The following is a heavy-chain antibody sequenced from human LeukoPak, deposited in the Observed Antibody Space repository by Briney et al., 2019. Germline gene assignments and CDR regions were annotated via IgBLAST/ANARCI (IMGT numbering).Heavy chain of an antibody. CDR3: ARQGSYDNSGYSFGY. V-gene: IGHV5-51*01. CDR1: GYSLINHW. CDR2: IYPGNADA. J-gene: IGHJ4*02. Sequence: GESLKISCKASGYSLINHWIGWVRQMPGKGLDWMGIIYPGNADATYSPSFQGQVTISADKSTTTVYLQWSSPKASDTAMYYCARQGSYDNSGYSFGYWGQGTLVTVSS. D-gene: IGHD3-22*01.